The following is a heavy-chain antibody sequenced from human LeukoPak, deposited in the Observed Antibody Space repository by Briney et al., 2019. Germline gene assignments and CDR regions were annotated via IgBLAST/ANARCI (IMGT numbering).Heavy chain of an antibody. CDR1: GFTFSSYE. J-gene: IGHJ4*02. Sequence: GGSLRLSCAASGFTFSSYEMNWVRQAPGKGLEWVSYISTSGGTVYYADSVRGRFTISRDNARNSLYLQMNSLRAEDTAVYYCARGEGSFDYWGQGTLVTVSS. D-gene: IGHD2-15*01. V-gene: IGHV3-48*03. CDR3: ARGEGSFDY. CDR2: ISTSGGTV.